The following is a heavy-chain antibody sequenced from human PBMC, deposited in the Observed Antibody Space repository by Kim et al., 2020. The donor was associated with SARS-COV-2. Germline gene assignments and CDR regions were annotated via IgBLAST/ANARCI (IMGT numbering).Heavy chain of an antibody. D-gene: IGHD5-12*01. CDR3: ARDKNGYHSLDY. J-gene: IGHJ4*02. V-gene: IGHV4-31*03. CDR1: GGSISSAGYY. CDR2: IYYTGDT. Sequence: SETLSLTCTVSGGSISSAGYYWSWIRQDPGKDLEWIGYIYYTGDTYSNPSLKSRVTISVDTSNNQFSLKLGSVTAADTAVYYCARDKNGYHSLDYWGQGTLVTVSS.